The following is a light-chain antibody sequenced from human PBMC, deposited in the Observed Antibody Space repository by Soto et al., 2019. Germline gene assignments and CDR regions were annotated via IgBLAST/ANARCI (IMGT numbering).Light chain of an antibody. J-gene: IGLJ2*01. CDR2: EVT. CDR3: SSYTITNTLVV. V-gene: IGLV2-14*01. CDR1: SSDVGTYNY. Sequence: QSVLTQPASVSGSPGRSITISCTGTSSDVGTYNYVSWYQQHPGKAPKLMIYEVTYRPSGVSNRFSGSKSGNTASLTISGLQAEDEADYYCSSYTITNTLVVFGGGTKVTVL.